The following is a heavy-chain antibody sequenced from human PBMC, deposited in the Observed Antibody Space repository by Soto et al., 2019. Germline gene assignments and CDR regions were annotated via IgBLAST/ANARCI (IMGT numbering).Heavy chain of an antibody. CDR1: GFTFGDYA. CDR3: TRESGYSGYDLADAFDI. D-gene: IGHD5-12*01. J-gene: IGHJ3*02. V-gene: IGHV3-49*03. CDR2: IRSKAYGGTT. Sequence: GGSLRLSCTASGFTFGDYAMSWFRQAPGKGLEWVGFIRSKAYGGTTEYAASVKGRFTISRDDSKGIAYLQMNSLKTEDTAVYYCTRESGYSGYDLADAFDIWGQGTMVTVSS.